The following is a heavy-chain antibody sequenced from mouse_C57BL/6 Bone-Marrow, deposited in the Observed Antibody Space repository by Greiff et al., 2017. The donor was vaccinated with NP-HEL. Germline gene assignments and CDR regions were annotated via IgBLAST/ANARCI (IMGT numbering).Heavy chain of an antibody. CDR3: TRHGNPAWFAY. D-gene: IGHD2-1*01. Sequence: VQLQQSGAELVRPGASVTLSCKASGYTFTDYEMHWVKQTPVHGLEWIGAIDPETGGTAYNQKFKGKAILTADKSSSTAYMELRSLTSEDSAVYYCTRHGNPAWFAYWGQGTLVTVSA. CDR1: GYTFTDYE. V-gene: IGHV1-15*01. CDR2: IDPETGGT. J-gene: IGHJ3*01.